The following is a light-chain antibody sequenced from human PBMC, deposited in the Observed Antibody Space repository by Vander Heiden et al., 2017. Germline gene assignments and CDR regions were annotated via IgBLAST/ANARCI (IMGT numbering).Light chain of an antibody. J-gene: IGKJ1*01. Sequence: DIQMPQSPSSLSASVGERVPITCRASQSISSYLNWYQQKPGKAPKLLIYAASSLQSGFRSRFSHSGSRTDFTLTISSRQPEDFATYYCQQSDNTPLTFGQGTKVEIK. CDR2: AAS. CDR1: QSISSY. CDR3: QQSDNTPLT. V-gene: IGKV1-39*01.